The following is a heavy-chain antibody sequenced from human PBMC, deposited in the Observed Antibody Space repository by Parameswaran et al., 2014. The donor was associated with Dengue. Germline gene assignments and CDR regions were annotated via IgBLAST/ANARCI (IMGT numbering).Heavy chain of an antibody. V-gene: IGHV5-51*01. J-gene: IGHJ5*02. Sequence: VRQMPGKDLEWMGIIYPGDSDTRYSPSFQGQVTISADKSISTAYLQWSSLKASDTAMYYCARLRYCSSTSCAGPYNWFDPWGQGTLVTVSS. D-gene: IGHD2-2*01. CDR3: ARLRYCSSTSCAGPYNWFDP. CDR2: IYPGDSDT.